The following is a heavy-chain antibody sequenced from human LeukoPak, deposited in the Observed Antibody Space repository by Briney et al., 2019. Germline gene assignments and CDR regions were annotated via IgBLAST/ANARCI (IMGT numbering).Heavy chain of an antibody. CDR2: MGIAGNK. J-gene: IGHJ3*02. CDR1: GFTFSNYE. D-gene: IGHD6-6*01. CDR3: AREGSLSSSDAFDI. Sequence: GGSLRLSCAASGFTFSNYEMHWVRLVLGKGLEWVSAMGIAGNKFYAGSVKGRFTISRENAKNSFHLQMNSLGAGDTAVYYCAREGSLSSSDAFDIWGQGTMVTVSS. V-gene: IGHV3-13*01.